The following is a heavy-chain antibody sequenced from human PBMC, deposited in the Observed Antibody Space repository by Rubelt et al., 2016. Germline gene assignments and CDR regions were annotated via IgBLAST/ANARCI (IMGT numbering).Heavy chain of an antibody. Sequence: QVQLQQWGAGLLKPSETLSLTCAVYGGSFSGYYWSWIRQPPGKGLEWIGEINHSGSTNYNPSLHNRVTISVDTPKNQFSLRLSCGTSADTGVYDCARAGYGDYAGYWYFDLWGRGTLVTVSS. CDR2: INHSGST. J-gene: IGHJ2*01. CDR3: ARAGYGDYAGYWYFDL. V-gene: IGHV4-34*01. CDR1: GGSFSGYY. D-gene: IGHD4-17*01.